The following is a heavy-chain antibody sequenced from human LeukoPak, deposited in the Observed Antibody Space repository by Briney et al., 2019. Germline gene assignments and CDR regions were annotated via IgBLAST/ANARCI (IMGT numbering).Heavy chain of an antibody. CDR3: ARDEADCSSTSCYNLLDY. J-gene: IGHJ4*02. CDR1: GFTFSSYS. CDR2: ISSSSSYI. D-gene: IGHD2-2*02. Sequence: GGSLRLSCAASGFTFSSYSMNWVRQAPGKGLEWVSSISSSSSYIYYADSVKGRFTISRDNAKNSLYLQMNSLRAEDAAVYYCARDEADCSSTSCYNLLDYWGQGTLVTVSS. V-gene: IGHV3-21*01.